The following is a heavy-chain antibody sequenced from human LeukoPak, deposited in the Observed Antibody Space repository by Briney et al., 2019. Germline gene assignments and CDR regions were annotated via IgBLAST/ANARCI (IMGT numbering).Heavy chain of an antibody. D-gene: IGHD6-19*01. CDR1: GYTFIEYY. CDR3: ARWAPVAGTVDY. J-gene: IGHJ4*02. Sequence: ASVKVSCKASGYTFIEYYMHWVRQAPGQGLEWMGRINPGSGGTNYAQKFQGRVTMTRDTSISTAYMELNRMTTDDTAVYYCARWAPVAGTVDYWGQGTLVTVSS. CDR2: INPGSGGT. V-gene: IGHV1-2*06.